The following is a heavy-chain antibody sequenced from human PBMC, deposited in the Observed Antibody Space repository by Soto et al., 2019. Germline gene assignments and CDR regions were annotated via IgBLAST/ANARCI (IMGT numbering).Heavy chain of an antibody. Sequence: QLQLQESGPGLVKPSETLSLTCTVSGGSISSSSYYWGWIRQPPGKGLEWIGSIYYSGSTYYNPSLKSRVTISVDTSKNQFSLKLSSVTAADTAVYYCARPDTSIVVPAAISPLFAFDIWGQGTMVTVSS. V-gene: IGHV4-39*01. CDR2: IYYSGST. D-gene: IGHD2-2*01. CDR3: ARPDTSIVVPAAISPLFAFDI. CDR1: GGSISSSSYY. J-gene: IGHJ3*02.